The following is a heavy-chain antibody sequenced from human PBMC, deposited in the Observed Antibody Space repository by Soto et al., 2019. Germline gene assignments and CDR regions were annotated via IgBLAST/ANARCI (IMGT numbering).Heavy chain of an antibody. D-gene: IGHD3-22*01. CDR2: IYPGDSDT. Sequence: PGESLKISCKGSGYSFTSYWIGWVRQMPGKGLEWMGIIYPGDSDTRYSPSFQGQVTISADKSISTAYLQWSSLKASDTAMYYCARPQYYYDSSGPSDAFDIWGQGTMVTVSS. V-gene: IGHV5-51*01. CDR3: ARPQYYYDSSGPSDAFDI. J-gene: IGHJ3*02. CDR1: GYSFTSYW.